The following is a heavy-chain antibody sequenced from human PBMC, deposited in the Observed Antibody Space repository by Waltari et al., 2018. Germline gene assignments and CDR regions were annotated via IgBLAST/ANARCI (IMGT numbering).Heavy chain of an antibody. D-gene: IGHD3-9*01. Sequence: EVQLVQSGAGVKKPGATVKITCKAAGYIFSNYYMHWRRQAPGKGLEWMGRVDPADGKTIYADKFQGRIIITTNRPTRTVFMEVTSLTSDDAAVYYCATSGMDLSGVTINWFDPWGQGTLLTVSS. V-gene: IGHV1-69-2*01. CDR2: VDPADGKT. CDR3: ATSGMDLSGVTINWFDP. CDR1: GYIFSNYY. J-gene: IGHJ5*02.